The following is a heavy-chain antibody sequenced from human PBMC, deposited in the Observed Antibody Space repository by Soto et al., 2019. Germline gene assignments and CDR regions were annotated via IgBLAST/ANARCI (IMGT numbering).Heavy chain of an antibody. Sequence: PSETLSLTCTVSGGSISSYYWSWIRQPPGKGLEWIGYIYYSGSTNYNPSLKSRVTISVDTSKNQFSLKLSSVTAADTAVYYCARLTYYYYMDVWGKGTTVTVS. J-gene: IGHJ6*03. CDR2: IYYSGST. CDR3: ARLTYYYYMDV. CDR1: GGSISSYY. V-gene: IGHV4-59*08.